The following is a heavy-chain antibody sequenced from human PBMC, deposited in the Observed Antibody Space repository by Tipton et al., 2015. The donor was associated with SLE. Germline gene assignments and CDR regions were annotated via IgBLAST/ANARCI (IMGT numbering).Heavy chain of an antibody. V-gene: IGHV4-39*07. Sequence: TLSLTCTVSGGSISNSGYYWGWIRQPPGKGLEWIGSIYYSGTTYYHPSLKSRVAISLDTSKNQFSLKVRSVTAADTAVYYCARGDYGDYGGYWYFDLWGRGTLVTVSS. J-gene: IGHJ2*01. CDR2: IYYSGTT. CDR3: ARGDYGDYGGYWYFDL. CDR1: GGSISNSGYY. D-gene: IGHD4-17*01.